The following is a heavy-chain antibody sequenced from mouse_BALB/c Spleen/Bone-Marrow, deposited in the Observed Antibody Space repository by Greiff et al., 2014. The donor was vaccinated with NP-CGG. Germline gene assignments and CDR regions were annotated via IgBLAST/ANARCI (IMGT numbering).Heavy chain of an antibody. D-gene: IGHD1-2*01. J-gene: IGHJ4*01. CDR2: IWADGST. V-gene: IGHV2-9*02. Sequence: VKLMESGPGLVASSQSLSITCTVSGFSLTNYGVHWVRQPPGKGLEWLGVIWADGSTNYNSALMSRLSISKDNSKSQVFFKMNSLQTDDTAMYYCARITTATGAMDYWGQGTSVTVSS. CDR1: GFSLTNYG. CDR3: ARITTATGAMDY.